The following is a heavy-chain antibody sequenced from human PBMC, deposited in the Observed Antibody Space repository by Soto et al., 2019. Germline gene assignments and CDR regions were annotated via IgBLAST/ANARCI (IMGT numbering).Heavy chain of an antibody. Sequence: GGSLRLSCAASGFTFSSYGMHWVRQAPGKGLEWVAVISYDGSNKYYADSVKVRFTISRDNSKNTLYLQMNSLRAEDTAVYYCAKGRLTGDRDDAFDIWGQGTMVTVSS. D-gene: IGHD7-27*01. CDR2: ISYDGSNK. CDR1: GFTFSSYG. CDR3: AKGRLTGDRDDAFDI. J-gene: IGHJ3*02. V-gene: IGHV3-30*18.